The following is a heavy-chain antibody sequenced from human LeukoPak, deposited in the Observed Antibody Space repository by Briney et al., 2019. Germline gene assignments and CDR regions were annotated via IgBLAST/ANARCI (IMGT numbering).Heavy chain of an antibody. CDR3: ARKPLSYSNYEVDY. J-gene: IGHJ4*02. D-gene: IGHD4-11*01. V-gene: IGHV3-33*01. Sequence: PGGSLRLSCAASGFTFSSYGMDWVRQAPGKGLEWVAFIWYDGSNKYYADSVKGRFTISRDNSKNTLYLQMNSLRAEDTALYYCARKPLSYSNYEVDYWGQGTLVTVSS. CDR1: GFTFSSYG. CDR2: IWYDGSNK.